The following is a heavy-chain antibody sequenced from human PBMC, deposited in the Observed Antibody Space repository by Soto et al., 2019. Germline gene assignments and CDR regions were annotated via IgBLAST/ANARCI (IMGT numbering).Heavy chain of an antibody. CDR1: GFTFSTYS. CDR3: ARLYYDYV. CDR2: IGYDIETI. Sequence: GVSLRLSCAASGFTFSTYSMNCVRQAAGKGLEWIAYIGYDIETIRYGDSVKGRFTMSRDIAKKPLYLQMNSLRDEDTAVYYCARLYYDYVWGQGTTVTVSS. V-gene: IGHV3-48*02. D-gene: IGHD3-3*01. J-gene: IGHJ6*01.